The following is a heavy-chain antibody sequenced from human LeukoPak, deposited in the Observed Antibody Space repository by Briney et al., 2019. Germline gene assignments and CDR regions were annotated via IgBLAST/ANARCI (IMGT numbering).Heavy chain of an antibody. CDR1: GFTFSSYG. Sequence: PGRSLRLSCAASGFTFSSYGMHWVRQAPGKGLEWVAVIYYDGTNKYYADSVKGRFTISRDNSKNTLYLQMNSLRAEDTAVYYCARFNYGLGSYYGYFDYWGQGTLVTVSS. J-gene: IGHJ4*02. CDR2: IYYDGTNK. D-gene: IGHD3-10*01. CDR3: ARFNYGLGSYYGYFDY. V-gene: IGHV3-33*01.